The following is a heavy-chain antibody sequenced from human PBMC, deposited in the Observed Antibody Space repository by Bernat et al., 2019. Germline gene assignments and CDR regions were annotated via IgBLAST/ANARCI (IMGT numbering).Heavy chain of an antibody. CDR1: GFTFSSYG. V-gene: IGHV3-33*01. Sequence: QVQLVESGGGVVQPGRSLRLSCAASGFTFSSYGMHWVRQAPGKGMEWVAVIWYDGSNKYYAEAVKGRFTISRDKSKNTLYLQMNSLRAEDTAVYYCAREGDYYDSSGYYYWGQGTLVTVSS. D-gene: IGHD3-22*01. CDR2: IWYDGSNK. CDR3: AREGDYYDSSGYYY. J-gene: IGHJ4*02.